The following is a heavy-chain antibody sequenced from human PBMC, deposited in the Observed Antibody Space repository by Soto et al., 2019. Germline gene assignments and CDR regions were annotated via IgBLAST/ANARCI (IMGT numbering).Heavy chain of an antibody. CDR2: FDHEDGET. J-gene: IGHJ6*02. D-gene: IGHD6-13*01. Sequence: QVQLVQSGAEVKKPGASVKVSCKVSGYTLTELSMHWVRQAPGKGLEWRGGFDHEDGETIYAQKFQGRVTMTEDTSTDTADMELTSLSSQDTAVYYCATGYPPAAGTGFRPDYYYYYGMDVWGQGTTVTVSS. V-gene: IGHV1-24*01. CDR1: GYTLTELS. CDR3: ATGYPPAAGTGFRPDYYYYYGMDV.